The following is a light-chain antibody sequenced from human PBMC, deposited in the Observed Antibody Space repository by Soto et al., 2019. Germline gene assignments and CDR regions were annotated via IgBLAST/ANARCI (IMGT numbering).Light chain of an antibody. CDR3: QKYDSAPWT. J-gene: IGKJ1*01. V-gene: IGKV1-27*01. CDR1: QGIGNY. CDR2: DAS. Sequence: DIQMTQSPSSLSASVGDRVTVACRASQGIGNYLAWYQQKPGKLPNLLIYDASFLQSGVPSRFSGSGSGTDFTLTISSLQPEDVATYYCQKYDSAPWTFGQGTKVEIK.